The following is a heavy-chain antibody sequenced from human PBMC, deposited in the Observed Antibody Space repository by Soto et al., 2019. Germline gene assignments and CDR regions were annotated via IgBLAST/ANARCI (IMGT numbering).Heavy chain of an antibody. V-gene: IGHV4-4*07. CDR2: IYPTGSP. D-gene: IGHD2-2*01. Sequence: SETLSLTCTVSGDSFSNYYCNWVRKCAGKELSWIGRIYPTGSPTHNPSLKSRLTMSVDTSRNQFSLRLTSMTAADTAVYYCATGRSEVVPGAMDTWGRGTLVTVSS. J-gene: IGHJ5*02. CDR1: GDSFSNYY. CDR3: ATGRSEVVPGAMDT.